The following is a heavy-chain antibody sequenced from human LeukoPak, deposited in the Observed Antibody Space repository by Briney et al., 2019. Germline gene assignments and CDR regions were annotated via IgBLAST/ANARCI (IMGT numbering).Heavy chain of an antibody. CDR1: GFTFSSYG. CDR3: AKDLPVLYYYGSGSLDY. CDR2: ISYDGSNK. Sequence: GGSLRLSCAASGFTFSSYGMHWVRQAPGKGLEWVAVISYDGSNKYYADSVKGRFTISRDNSKNTLYLQMNSLRAEDTAVYYCAKDLPVLYYYGSGSLDYWGQGTLVTVSS. D-gene: IGHD3-10*01. J-gene: IGHJ4*02. V-gene: IGHV3-30*18.